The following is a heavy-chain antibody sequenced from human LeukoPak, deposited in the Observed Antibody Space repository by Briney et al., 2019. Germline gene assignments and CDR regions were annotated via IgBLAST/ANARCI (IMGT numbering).Heavy chain of an antibody. V-gene: IGHV1-8*01. D-gene: IGHD2-21*02. J-gene: IGHJ3*02. CDR2: MNPNSGNT. Sequence: ASVKVSCKASGGTFSRNAINWVRQATGQGLEWMGWMNPNSGNTGYAQKFQGRVTMTRNTSISTAYMELSSLRSEDTAVYYCARTYCGGNCSNDAFDIWGQGTMVTVSS. CDR1: GGTFSRNA. CDR3: ARTYCGGNCSNDAFDI.